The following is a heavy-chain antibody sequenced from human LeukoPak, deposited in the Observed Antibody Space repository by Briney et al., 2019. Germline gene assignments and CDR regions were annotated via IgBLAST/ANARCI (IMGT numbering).Heavy chain of an antibody. D-gene: IGHD2-21*02. CDR2: VWYAGTHE. CDR1: GFTFNKFG. Sequence: PGGSLRLSCAASGFTFNKFGLHWFRQPPGEGLGWVAVVWYAGTHENYPDSVSGRFTIARDNSNNTLSMKMNSLRAEDTAVYYCAKEHDEAFCDGDCYAGAGVWGRGTTVTVSS. CDR3: AKEHDEAFCDGDCYAGAGV. J-gene: IGHJ6*04. V-gene: IGHV3-33*03.